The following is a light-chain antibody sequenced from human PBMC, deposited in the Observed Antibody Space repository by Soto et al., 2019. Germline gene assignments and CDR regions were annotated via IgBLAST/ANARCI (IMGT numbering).Light chain of an antibody. CDR3: QQRNSYRLT. CDR2: AVS. V-gene: IGKV1-9*01. CDR1: QCISSY. J-gene: IGKJ4*01. Sequence: DIQLTQSPSFLSASVGDRVTITCLASQCISSYFAWYQQKPGKAPKLLIYAVSTLQSGVPSRFSGSASGTEFNLSISSMQPEDFATYYCQQRNSYRLTFGGGTKVEIQ.